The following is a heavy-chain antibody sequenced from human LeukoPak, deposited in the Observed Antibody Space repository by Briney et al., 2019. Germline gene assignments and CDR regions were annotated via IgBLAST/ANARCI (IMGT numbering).Heavy chain of an antibody. J-gene: IGHJ4*02. Sequence: LETLSLTCAVYGGSFSGYYWSWIRQPPGKGLEWIGEINHSGSTNYNPSLKSRVTISVDTSKNQFSLKLSSVTAADAAVYYCARGSGYYYVTTDYWGQGTLVTVSS. CDR2: INHSGST. V-gene: IGHV4-34*01. CDR3: ARGSGYYYVTTDY. D-gene: IGHD3-22*01. CDR1: GGSFSGYY.